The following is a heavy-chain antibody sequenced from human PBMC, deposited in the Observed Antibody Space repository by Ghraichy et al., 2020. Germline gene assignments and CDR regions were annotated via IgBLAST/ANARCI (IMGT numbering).Heavy chain of an antibody. J-gene: IGHJ4*02. Sequence: ASVKVSCKASGYTFSHYGVSWVRRAPGQGLEWMGWISAYNGNTKYAENLQGRVTMTTETSTSTAYLELRSLRSDDTAIYYCARDVMGDGAAVFDYWGQGTLVTVSS. CDR3: ARDVMGDGAAVFDY. CDR1: GYTFSHYG. V-gene: IGHV1-18*01. D-gene: IGHD6-13*01. CDR2: ISAYNGNT.